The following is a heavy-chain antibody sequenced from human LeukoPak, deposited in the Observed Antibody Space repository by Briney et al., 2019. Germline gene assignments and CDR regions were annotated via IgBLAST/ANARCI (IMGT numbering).Heavy chain of an antibody. V-gene: IGHV3-30*02. CDR2: IRYDGSNK. CDR3: AKPSLYYYDTSGYYRYWYFDL. CDR1: GFTFSSYG. Sequence: GGSLRLSCAASGFTFSSYGMHWVRQAPGKGLEWVAFIRYDGSNKYYVDSVKGRFTISRDNSKNTLYLQMNSLRAEDTAVYYCAKPSLYYYDTSGYYRYWYFDLWGRGTLVTVSS. J-gene: IGHJ2*01. D-gene: IGHD3-22*01.